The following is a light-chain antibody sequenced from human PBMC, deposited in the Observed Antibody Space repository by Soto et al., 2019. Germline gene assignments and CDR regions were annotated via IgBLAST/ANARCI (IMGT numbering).Light chain of an antibody. V-gene: IGLV1-40*01. CDR1: SSNIGAGYD. CDR3: QSYDSSLRKV. Sequence: QSVLTQPPSVSGAPGQRVTISCTGSSSNIGAGYDVHCYQHLPGTAPKLLIYGNSNRTSGVHDRFSGSKSGTSASLAITGLQAEDEADYYCQSYDSSLRKVFGGGTKVTVL. J-gene: IGLJ2*01. CDR2: GNS.